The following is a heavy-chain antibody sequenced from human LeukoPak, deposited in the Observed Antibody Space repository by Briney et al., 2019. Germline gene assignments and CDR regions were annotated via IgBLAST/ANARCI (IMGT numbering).Heavy chain of an antibody. CDR2: VYYGGTT. CDR1: GGSVSSYY. D-gene: IGHD2-15*01. V-gene: IGHV4-59*02. Sequence: SETLSLTCTVSGGSVSSYYWSWVRQPPGQGLEWIGYVYYGGTTSYSPSLKSRVTMSIDRSKNQFSLTLFSVTAADTAIYYCARDCTGGSCFPPSDAFDIWGQGTKVTVSS. J-gene: IGHJ3*02. CDR3: ARDCTGGSCFPPSDAFDI.